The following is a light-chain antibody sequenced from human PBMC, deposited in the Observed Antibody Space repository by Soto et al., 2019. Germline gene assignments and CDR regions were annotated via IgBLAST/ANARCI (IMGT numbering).Light chain of an antibody. J-gene: IGLJ1*01. CDR3: SSHTSSTLSF. CDR2: DVS. Sequence: STRTEPGSGAGSPGQGITISYTGTSSDVGGYNYVSWYQQHPGKAPKLMIYDVSNRPSGVSDRFSGSKSGNTASLTISGLQVEDEHDYYCSSHTSSTLSFFATGTKVTVL. CDR1: SSDVGGYNY. V-gene: IGLV2-14*01.